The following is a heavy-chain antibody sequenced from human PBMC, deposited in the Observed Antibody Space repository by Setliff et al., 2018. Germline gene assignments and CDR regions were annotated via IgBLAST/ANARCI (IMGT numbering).Heavy chain of an antibody. CDR3: ARSHYYASGNSHYYYMDV. J-gene: IGHJ6*03. Sequence: PSETLSLTCNVSGGSISSDYWAWIRQPPGKALEWIGYFYHSASSNYNPSLKGRVTMSADTSKKQLYLSLTSVSVADTAMYYCARSHYYASGNSHYYYMDVWGKGIAVTVSS. D-gene: IGHD3-10*01. V-gene: IGHV4-59*08. CDR1: GGSISSDY. CDR2: FYHSASS.